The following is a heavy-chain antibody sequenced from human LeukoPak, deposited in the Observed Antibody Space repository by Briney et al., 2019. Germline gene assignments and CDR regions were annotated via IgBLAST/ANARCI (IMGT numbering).Heavy chain of an antibody. CDR3: ARDQHRRIVVVNSLTE. V-gene: IGHV1-18*01. D-gene: IGHD3-22*01. J-gene: IGHJ4*02. CDR2: ISGYNGYT. Sequence: ASVKVSCKASGYTFTSYGISWVRQAPGQGLEWMGWISGYNGYTTYAQKLQGRVTMTTDTSTSTAYMELRSLRSADTAVYYCARDQHRRIVVVNSLTEWGQGTLVTVSS. CDR1: GYTFTSYG.